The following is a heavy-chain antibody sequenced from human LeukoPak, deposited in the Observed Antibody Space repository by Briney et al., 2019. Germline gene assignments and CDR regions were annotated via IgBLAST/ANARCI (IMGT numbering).Heavy chain of an antibody. V-gene: IGHV3-48*03. Sequence: GGSLRLSCAASGFTFSSYEMNWVRQAPGKGLEWVSYISSSGSTIYYADSVKGRFTISRDNAKNSLYLQMNSLRAEDTAVYYCAKSGIGGLRGGYFDYWGQGTLVTVSS. CDR1: GFTFSSYE. D-gene: IGHD2-21*02. J-gene: IGHJ4*02. CDR3: AKSGIGGLRGGYFDY. CDR2: ISSSGSTI.